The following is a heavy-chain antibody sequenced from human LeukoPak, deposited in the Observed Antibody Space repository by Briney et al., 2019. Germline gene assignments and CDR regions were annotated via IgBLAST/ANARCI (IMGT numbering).Heavy chain of an antibody. Sequence: GEAPKISCKGSGYSFTSYWISWVRQIPGKGLERMGRIDPSDSYTNYSPSFQGHVTISADKSISTAYLQWSSLKASDTAMYYCARRPNYDILTGYYNSHDAFDIWGQGTMVTVSS. CDR1: GYSFTSYW. D-gene: IGHD3-9*01. J-gene: IGHJ3*02. CDR3: ARRPNYDILTGYYNSHDAFDI. V-gene: IGHV5-10-1*01. CDR2: IDPSDSYT.